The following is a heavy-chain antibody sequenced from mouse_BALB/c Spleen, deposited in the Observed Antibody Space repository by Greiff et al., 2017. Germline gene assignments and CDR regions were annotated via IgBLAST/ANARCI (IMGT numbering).Heavy chain of an antibody. CDR3: ARRHLDV. J-gene: IGHJ1*01. CDR1: GYTFTSYW. CDR2: INPSTGYT. V-gene: IGHV1-7*01. Sequence: VQLQQSGAELAKPGASVKMSCKASGYTFTSYWMHWVKQRPGQGLEWIGYINPSTGYTEYNQKFKDKATLTADKSSSTAYMQLSSLTSEDSAVYYCARRHLDVWGAGTTVTVSS.